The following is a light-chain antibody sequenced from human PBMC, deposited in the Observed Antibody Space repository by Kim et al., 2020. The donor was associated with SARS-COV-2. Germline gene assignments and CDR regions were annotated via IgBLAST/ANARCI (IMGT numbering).Light chain of an antibody. Sequence: SPGERATLSCRASPSVSSSCLAWYQQKPGQAPRLLIYGASSRATGIPDRFSGSGSGSGLTLTISRLEPEDFAVYYCQQYGSSPWTFGQGTKVDIK. CDR1: PSVSSSC. J-gene: IGKJ1*01. CDR3: QQYGSSPWT. CDR2: GAS. V-gene: IGKV3-20*01.